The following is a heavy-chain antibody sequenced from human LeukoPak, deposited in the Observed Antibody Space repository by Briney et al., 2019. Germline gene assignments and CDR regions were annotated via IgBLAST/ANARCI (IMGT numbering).Heavy chain of an antibody. V-gene: IGHV1-8*01. CDR2: MNPNSGNT. CDR1: GYTFTSYE. CDR3: ARARGSIAARRGNWFDP. Sequence: ASVKVSCKASGYTFTSYEINWVRQATGQGLEWMGWMNPNSGNTGYAQKFQGRVTMTRNTSISTAYMELSSLRSEDTAVYYCARARGSIAARRGNWFDPWGQGTLVTVSS. D-gene: IGHD6-6*01. J-gene: IGHJ5*02.